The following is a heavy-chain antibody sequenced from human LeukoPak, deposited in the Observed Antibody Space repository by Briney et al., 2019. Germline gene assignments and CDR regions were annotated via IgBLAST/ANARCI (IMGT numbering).Heavy chain of an antibody. J-gene: IGHJ6*02. CDR2: INPKSGDT. Sequence: ASVKVSCKASGDTFTGHYIHWVRQAPGQGLEWMGWINPKSGDTKYAQKFQGRFTMTRDTSISSAYMELSRLKSADTAVYYCARTPVGFKVGGRLYYYGMDVWGQGTTVTVSS. D-gene: IGHD3-16*01. CDR3: ARTPVGFKVGGRLYYYGMDV. CDR1: GDTFTGHY. V-gene: IGHV1-2*02.